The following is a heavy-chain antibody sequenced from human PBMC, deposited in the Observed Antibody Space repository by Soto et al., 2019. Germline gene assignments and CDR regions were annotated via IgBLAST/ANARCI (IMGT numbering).Heavy chain of an antibody. V-gene: IGHV5-51*01. J-gene: IGHJ4*02. D-gene: IGHD2-2*02. CDR2: IYLGDSDT. CDR1: GYSFTSYW. CDR3: ARQTYCSSTSCYTVDS. Sequence: GESLKISCKGSGYSFTSYWIGWVRQMPGKGLEWMGIIYLGDSDTRYSPSFQGQVTISADKSISTAYLQWSSLKASDTAMYYCARQTYCSSTSCYTVDSWGQGTLVTVAS.